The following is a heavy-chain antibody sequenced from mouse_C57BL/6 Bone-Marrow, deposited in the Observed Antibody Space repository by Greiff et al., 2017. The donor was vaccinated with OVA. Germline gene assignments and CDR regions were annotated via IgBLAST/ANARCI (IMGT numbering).Heavy chain of an antibody. CDR3: ASITFAY. CDR1: GYTFTSYW. J-gene: IGHJ3*01. D-gene: IGHD1-1*01. Sequence: QVQLQQPGAELVMPGASVKLSCKASGYTFTSYWMHWVKQRPGQGLEWIGEIDPSDSYTNYNQKFKGKSTLTVDKSSSTAYMQLSSLTSEDSAVYYCASITFAYWGQGTLFTVSA. V-gene: IGHV1-69*01. CDR2: IDPSDSYT.